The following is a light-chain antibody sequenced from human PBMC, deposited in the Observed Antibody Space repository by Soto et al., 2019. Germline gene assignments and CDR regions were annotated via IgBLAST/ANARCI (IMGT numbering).Light chain of an antibody. CDR2: DAS. CDR3: HQYHHLPQS. V-gene: IGKV1-33*01. CDR1: QGIGSS. J-gene: IGKJ2*03. Sequence: DIQMTQSPSSLSVSVGDSVTITCQASQGIGSSLNWYQQKPGEATKILIYDASNLEKGVPSRFSGTASGTDFTFTISTLQTEDIATYFCHQYHHLPQSFGQGTKLEI.